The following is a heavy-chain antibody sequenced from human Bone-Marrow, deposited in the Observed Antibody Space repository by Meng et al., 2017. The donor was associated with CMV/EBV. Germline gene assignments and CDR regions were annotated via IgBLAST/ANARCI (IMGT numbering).Heavy chain of an antibody. CDR2: IYYSGST. CDR1: GGSISSSSYY. V-gene: IGHV4-39*07. D-gene: IGHD3-10*01. J-gene: IGHJ5*02. Sequence: SETLSLTCTVSGGSISSSSYYWGWIRQPPGKGLEWIGSIYYSGSTYYNPSLKSRVTISVDTSKNQFSLKLSSVTAADTAVYYCASSHYYGSGSYYRGWFDPWGQGNLVNVAS. CDR3: ASSHYYGSGSYYRGWFDP.